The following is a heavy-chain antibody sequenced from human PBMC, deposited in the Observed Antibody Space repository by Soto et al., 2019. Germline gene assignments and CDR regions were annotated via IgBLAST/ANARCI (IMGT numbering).Heavy chain of an antibody. CDR2: IYYSVII. Sequence: PSETLSLTCTVSGGSISSYYWSWIRQPPGKRQEWIGYIYYSVIINYNPSLKSRVIISVYTSKNQFSLKLSFVTAADTAVYYCAREARLPLLISSWFDPWGQGTLVTVSS. CDR3: AREARLPLLISSWFDP. J-gene: IGHJ5*02. CDR1: GGSISSYY. V-gene: IGHV4-59*01. D-gene: IGHD2-15*01.